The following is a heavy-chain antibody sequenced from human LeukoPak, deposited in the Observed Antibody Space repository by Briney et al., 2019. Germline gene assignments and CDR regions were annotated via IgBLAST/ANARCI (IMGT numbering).Heavy chain of an antibody. CDR2: IYSRGTT. CDR1: GFAVSNTY. CDR3: AREPWFGATKLIDY. D-gene: IGHD3-10*01. Sequence: GGSLRLSCTASGFAVSNTYMTWVRQAPGKGLEWISTIYSRGTTYYADSVKGRFTISRDTSTNTIYLQMIRLRTEDTALYYCAREPWFGATKLIDYWGQGTLVTVSS. V-gene: IGHV3-53*01. J-gene: IGHJ4*02.